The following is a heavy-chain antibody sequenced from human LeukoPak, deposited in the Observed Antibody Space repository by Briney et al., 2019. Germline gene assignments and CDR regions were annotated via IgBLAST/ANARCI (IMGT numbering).Heavy chain of an antibody. J-gene: IGHJ6*03. Sequence: SETLSLTCAVYGGSFSGYYWSWIRQPPGKGLEWIGYVDDTGSTNFNPSLNGRVSMSRDTSKNLFSLRLRSVTAADTAVYFCARGRVSSSTWYSTYYYYFYMDVWGKGTTVTVSS. D-gene: IGHD4-11*01. CDR1: GGSFSGYY. V-gene: IGHV4-59*01. CDR2: VDDTGST. CDR3: ARGRVSSSTWYSTYYYYFYMDV.